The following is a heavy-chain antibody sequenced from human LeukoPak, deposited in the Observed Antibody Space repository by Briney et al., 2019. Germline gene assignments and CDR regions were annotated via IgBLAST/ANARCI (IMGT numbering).Heavy chain of an antibody. CDR2: IYYSGST. CDR1: GGSISSSSYY. V-gene: IGHV4-39*07. J-gene: IGHJ3*02. Sequence: SETLSLTCTVSGGSISSSSYYWGWIRQPPGKGLEWIGSIYYSGSTYYNPSLKSRVTISVDTSKNQFSLKLSSVTAADTAVYSCARVAQSPYDYVWGSYRSRGAFDIWGQGTMVTVSS. D-gene: IGHD3-16*02. CDR3: ARVAQSPYDYVWGSYRSRGAFDI.